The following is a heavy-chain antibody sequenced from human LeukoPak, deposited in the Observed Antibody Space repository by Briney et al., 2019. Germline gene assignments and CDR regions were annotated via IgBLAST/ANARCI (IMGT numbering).Heavy chain of an antibody. J-gene: IGHJ4*02. Sequence: SQTLSLTCAISGDXVSSNSAAWNWIRQSPSRGLKWLGRTYYRSKWYNDYAVSVKSRITINPDTSKNQFSLQLNSVTPEDTAVYYCARGGSYYPVEGFDYWGQGTLVTVSS. CDR1: GDXVSSNSAA. CDR3: ARGGSYYPVEGFDY. CDR2: TYYRSKWYN. V-gene: IGHV6-1*01. D-gene: IGHD1-26*01.